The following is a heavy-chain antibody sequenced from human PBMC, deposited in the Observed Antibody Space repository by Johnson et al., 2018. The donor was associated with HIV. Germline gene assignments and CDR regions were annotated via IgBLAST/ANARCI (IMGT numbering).Heavy chain of an antibody. D-gene: IGHD5-18*01. CDR3: ANGGYSYGYDAFDI. CDR2: INWNGGTT. V-gene: IGHV3-20*04. Sequence: VQLVESGGGLVQPGRSMRLSCAASGFTFDDYAMTWVRQAPGKGLEWVSAINWNGGTTGYTDSVKGRFTISRDNAKNSLYLQMNSLRAEDTAVYYCANGGYSYGYDAFDIWGQGTMVTVSS. J-gene: IGHJ3*02. CDR1: GFTFDDYA.